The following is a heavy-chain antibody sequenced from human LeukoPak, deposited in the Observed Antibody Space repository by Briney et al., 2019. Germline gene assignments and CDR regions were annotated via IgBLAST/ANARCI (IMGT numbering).Heavy chain of an antibody. CDR2: IYYSGST. CDR3: ARDLGQLDPDGEDWFDP. V-gene: IGHV4-59*01. CDR1: GGSISSYY. D-gene: IGHD1-1*01. J-gene: IGHJ5*02. Sequence: TSETLSLTCTVSGGSISSYYWSWIRQPPGKGLEWIGYIYYSGSTNYNPSLKSRVTISVDTSKNQFSLKLSSVTAADTAVYYCARDLGQLDPDGEDWFDPWGQGTLVTVSS.